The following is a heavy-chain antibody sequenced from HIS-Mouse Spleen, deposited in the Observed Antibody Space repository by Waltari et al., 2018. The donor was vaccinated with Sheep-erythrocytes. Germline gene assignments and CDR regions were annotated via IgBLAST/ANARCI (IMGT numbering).Heavy chain of an antibody. D-gene: IGHD4-17*01. J-gene: IGHJ3*02. V-gene: IGHV3-53*01. CDR1: GFTVSSNY. CDR3: ARGHPDYGDYDAFDI. CDR2: IYSGGRT. Sequence: EVQLVGSGGGLIQPGGSLRLSCAASGFTVSSNYMSWVRQAPGKGLECVSVIYSGGRTYYADSVKGRFTISRDNSKNTLYLQMNSLRAEDTAVYYCARGHPDYGDYDAFDIWGQGTMVTVSS.